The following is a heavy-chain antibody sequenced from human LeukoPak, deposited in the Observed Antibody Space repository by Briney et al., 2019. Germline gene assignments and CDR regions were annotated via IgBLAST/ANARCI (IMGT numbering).Heavy chain of an antibody. J-gene: IGHJ4*02. CDR2: IYHSGST. CDR1: GYSISSGYY. D-gene: IGHD3-10*01. Sequence: SETLSLTCTVSGYSISSGYYWGWIRQPPGKGLEWIGSIYHSGSTYYNPSLKSRVTLSVDASKNQFSLKLSSVTAADTAVYYCARGRSRITMVRGGPFDYWGQGTLVTVSS. V-gene: IGHV4-38-2*02. CDR3: ARGRSRITMVRGGPFDY.